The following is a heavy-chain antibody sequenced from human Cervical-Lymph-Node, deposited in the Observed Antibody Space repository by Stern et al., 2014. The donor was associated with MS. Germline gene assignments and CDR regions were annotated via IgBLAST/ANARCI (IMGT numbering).Heavy chain of an antibody. Sequence: VQLVESGGGVVQPGRSLRLSCAASGFSFSRYGMHWVRQAPGKGLEWVALIWYDGSNPYYADSVTGRCTISRDNFKNTLYLQMNSLRAEDTAVYYCASAYSSSHYYFDYWGQGTLVTVSS. CDR2: IWYDGSNP. CDR1: GFSFSRYG. V-gene: IGHV3-33*01. D-gene: IGHD6-13*01. J-gene: IGHJ4*02. CDR3: ASAYSSSHYYFDY.